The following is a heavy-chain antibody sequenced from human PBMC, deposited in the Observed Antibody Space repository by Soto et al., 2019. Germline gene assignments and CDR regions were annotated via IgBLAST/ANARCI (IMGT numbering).Heavy chain of an antibody. CDR3: ARVTDTAMPYYYYYGMDV. CDR2: IYYSGST. J-gene: IGHJ6*02. V-gene: IGHV4-39*01. Sequence: PSETLSLTCTVSGGSISSSSYYWGWIRQPPGKGLEWIGSIYYSGSTYYNPSLKSRVTISVDTSKNQFSLKLSSVTAADTAVYYCARVTDTAMPYYYYYGMDVWGQGTTVTVSS. D-gene: IGHD5-18*01. CDR1: GGSISSSSYY.